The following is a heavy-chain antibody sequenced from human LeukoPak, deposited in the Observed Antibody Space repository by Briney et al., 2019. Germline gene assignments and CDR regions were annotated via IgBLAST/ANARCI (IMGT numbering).Heavy chain of an antibody. J-gene: IGHJ4*02. CDR1: GFTFSSYA. CDR2: ISYDGSNK. CDR3: ARDPSLYSSDSDY. V-gene: IGHV3-30*04. Sequence: GGSLRLSCAASGFTFSSYAMHWVRQAPGKGLEWVAVISYDGSNKYYADSVKGRFTISRDNSKNTLYLQMNSLRAEDTAVYYCARDPSLYSSDSDYWGQGTLVTVSS. D-gene: IGHD6-19*01.